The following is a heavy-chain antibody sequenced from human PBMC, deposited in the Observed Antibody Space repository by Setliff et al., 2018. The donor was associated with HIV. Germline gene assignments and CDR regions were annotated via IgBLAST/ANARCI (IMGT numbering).Heavy chain of an antibody. CDR2: IYHSGSA. V-gene: IGHV4-38-2*01. Sequence: PSETLSLTCAVSGYSISSDYYWGWIRQPPGMRLEWIGTIYHSGSAYYNPSLKSRVTISVDTSKNQFSLKLRSVTAADTAIYYCARAYSSSWIFDYWGQGTLVTVSS. CDR3: ARAYSSSWIFDY. J-gene: IGHJ4*02. D-gene: IGHD6-13*01. CDR1: GYSISSDYY.